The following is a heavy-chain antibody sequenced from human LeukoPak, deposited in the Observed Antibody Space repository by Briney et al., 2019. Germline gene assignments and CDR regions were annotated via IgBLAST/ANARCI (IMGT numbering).Heavy chain of an antibody. CDR3: ARLDDSSGYPDDY. D-gene: IGHD3-22*01. V-gene: IGHV5-51*01. J-gene: IGHJ4*02. CDR2: IYPGDSDT. Sequence: GESLKISCKASGYSFSSYWIGWVRQMPGKGLECMGIIYPGDSDTRYSPSFQGQVTISADKSINTAYLQWSSLKASDTAMYYCARLDDSSGYPDDYWGQGTLVTVSS. CDR1: GYSFSSYW.